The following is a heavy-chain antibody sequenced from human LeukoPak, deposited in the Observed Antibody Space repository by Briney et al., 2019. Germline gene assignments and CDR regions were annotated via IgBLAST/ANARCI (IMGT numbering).Heavy chain of an antibody. V-gene: IGHV1-2*02. CDR1: GYTFTGYY. J-gene: IGHJ4*02. CDR3: ARTSYDRGGYYYFDY. CDR2: INPKSGGT. D-gene: IGHD3-22*01. Sequence: GASVNVSCKASGYTFTGYYIHWVRQAPGQGLEWMGWINPKSGGTNSAQRFQGRVTMTRDTSISTVYMELSRLRSDDTAVYYCARTSYDRGGYYYFDYWGQGTLVTVSS.